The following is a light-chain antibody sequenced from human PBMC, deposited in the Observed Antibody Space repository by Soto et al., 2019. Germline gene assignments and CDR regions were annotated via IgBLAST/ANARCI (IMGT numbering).Light chain of an antibody. V-gene: IGKV1-39*01. CDR2: AAA. J-gene: IGKJ1*01. CDR3: QQTYSTPRGA. CDR1: ESIRNN. Sequence: DIQMTQSPSSLSASVGDRVTITCRASESIRNNLNWYQQKPGKAPKLLIYAAAPLQSGGASRFSGGWSGTEFTLIIGRLQPEDFTSYCCQQTYSTPRGACGRGPKVEFK.